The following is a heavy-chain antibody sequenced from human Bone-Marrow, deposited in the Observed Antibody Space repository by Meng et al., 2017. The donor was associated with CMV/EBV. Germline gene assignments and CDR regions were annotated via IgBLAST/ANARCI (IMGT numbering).Heavy chain of an antibody. D-gene: IGHD3-22*01. Sequence: SQTLSLSCAVYGGSFSGYYWSWIRQPPGKGLEWIGESNHSGSTNYNPSLKSRVTISVDTSNNQFSLKLSSVTAADTAVYYCARTNTYYYGSSGYSLYWFDPWGQGTLVTVSS. CDR2: SNHSGST. V-gene: IGHV4-34*01. CDR3: ARTNTYYYGSSGYSLYWFDP. J-gene: IGHJ5*02. CDR1: GGSFSGYY.